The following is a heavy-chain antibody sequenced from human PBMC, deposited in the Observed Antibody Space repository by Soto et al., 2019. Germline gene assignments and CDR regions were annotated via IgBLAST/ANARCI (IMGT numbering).Heavy chain of an antibody. V-gene: IGHV3-30*18. Sequence: QVQLVESGGGVVQPGRSLRLSCAASGFTFSSYGMHWVRQAPGKGLEWVAVISYDGSNKYYADSVKGRFTISRDNSKNTLYLQMNSLRAEDTAVYYCAKEFTPVATISMSYFDYWGQGTLVTVSS. D-gene: IGHD5-12*01. CDR3: AKEFTPVATISMSYFDY. CDR2: ISYDGSNK. CDR1: GFTFSSYG. J-gene: IGHJ4*02.